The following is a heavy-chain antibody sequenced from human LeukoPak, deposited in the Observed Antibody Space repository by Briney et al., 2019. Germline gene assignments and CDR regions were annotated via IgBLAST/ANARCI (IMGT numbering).Heavy chain of an antibody. V-gene: IGHV3-53*01. CDR1: GFTVSSNQ. CDR2: ICSAGGT. D-gene: IGHD4-23*01. CDR3: ARGYGGNSHPGY. J-gene: IGHJ4*02. Sequence: PGGSLRLSCAAFGFTVSSNQMSWVRQAPGKGLEWVSLICSAGGTHYVDSVKGRFTISRDNSKNTLYLQMDNLRAEDTAVYYCARGYGGNSHPGYWGQGTLVTVSS.